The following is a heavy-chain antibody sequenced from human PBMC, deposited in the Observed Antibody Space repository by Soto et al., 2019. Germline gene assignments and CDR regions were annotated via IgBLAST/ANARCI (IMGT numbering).Heavy chain of an antibody. CDR3: ALRSMAVVPEY. J-gene: IGHJ4*02. Sequence: QVQLQESGPGLVKPSETLSLTCAVSGDSISSYYCMWIRQPPGKGLESIGYLYYGRSATYNPSLNSRVTLSVDTSTNQCSLTLSSMTAADTAVYYCALRSMAVVPEYWGQGTLVTVSS. CDR2: LYYGRSA. CDR1: GDSISSYY. D-gene: IGHD3-22*01. V-gene: IGHV4-59*01.